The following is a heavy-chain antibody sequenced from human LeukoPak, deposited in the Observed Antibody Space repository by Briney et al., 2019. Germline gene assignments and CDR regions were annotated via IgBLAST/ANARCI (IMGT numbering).Heavy chain of an antibody. V-gene: IGHV1-69*05. CDR2: IIPIFGTA. CDR3: ARYAYSGSHDAAFDI. D-gene: IGHD1-26*01. J-gene: IGHJ3*02. CDR1: GGTISSYA. Sequence: AASVNLSCKASGGTISSYAISWVRQAPGQRLEWIGRIIPIFGTANYAQKFQGRVTITTDESTSTAYMELSSLRSEDTAVYYCARYAYSGSHDAAFDIWGQGTMVTVSS.